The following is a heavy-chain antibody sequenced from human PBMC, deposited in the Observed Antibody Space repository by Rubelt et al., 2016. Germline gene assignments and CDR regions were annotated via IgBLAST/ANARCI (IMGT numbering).Heavy chain of an antibody. CDR3: ARPHYDSVWGTSGSWAYFDY. CDR1: GFIFNTYS. CDR2: ISGSSDTI. V-gene: IGHV3-48*01. Sequence: EVQLVESGGGLVQPGGSLRLSCAASGFIFNTYSMTWVRQAPGKGLEWISYISGSSDTIYHADSVKGRFTLSRDNAKNSVHPQTNCWWSEDSAVYYCARPHYDSVWGTSGSWAYFDYWGQGALVTVSS. D-gene: IGHD3-16*01. J-gene: IGHJ4*02.